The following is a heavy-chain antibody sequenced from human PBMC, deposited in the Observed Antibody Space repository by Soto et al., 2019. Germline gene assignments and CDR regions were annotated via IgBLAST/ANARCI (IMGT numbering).Heavy chain of an antibody. D-gene: IGHD6-6*01. V-gene: IGHV3-7*03. CDR1: GFTFSSYG. CDR2: IKYDGSNK. Sequence: PGGSLRLSCAASGFTFSSYGMHWVRQAPGKGLEWVANIKYDGSNKYYADSVKGRFTISRDNAKNSLYLQMNSLRAEDTAVYYCARDPYPTYSSSDYFDYWGQGTLVTVSS. J-gene: IGHJ4*02. CDR3: ARDPYPTYSSSDYFDY.